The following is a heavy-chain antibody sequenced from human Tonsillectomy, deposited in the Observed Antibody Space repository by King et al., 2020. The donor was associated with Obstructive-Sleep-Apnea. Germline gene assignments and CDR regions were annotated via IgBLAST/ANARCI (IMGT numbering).Heavy chain of an antibody. Sequence: VQLQESGPGLVKPSETLSLTCTVSGGSISSYYWSWIRQPPGKGLEWIGYIYYSGNTNYNPPLKSRVTISADTSKNQFSLKLSSVTAADTAVYYCARDRVAAAGMDYWGQGTLVTVSS. CDR2: IYYSGNT. D-gene: IGHD6-13*01. CDR1: GGSISSYY. CDR3: ARDRVAAAGMDY. J-gene: IGHJ4*02. V-gene: IGHV4-59*01.